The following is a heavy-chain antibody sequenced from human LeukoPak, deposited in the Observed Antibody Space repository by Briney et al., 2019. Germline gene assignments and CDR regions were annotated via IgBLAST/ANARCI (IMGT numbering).Heavy chain of an antibody. D-gene: IGHD1-26*01. V-gene: IGHV3-11*01. J-gene: IGHJ4*02. Sequence: GGSLRLSCAASGFSFSDFYMSWIRQAPGVGLEGISYIGTRSNPIYYADSVKGRFTLSRHDAKNSLYLQMNSLRDEDTAVYFCAREARGSGRDFDYWGQGILVTVSS. CDR3: AREARGSGRDFDY. CDR1: GFSFSDFY. CDR2: IGTRSNPI.